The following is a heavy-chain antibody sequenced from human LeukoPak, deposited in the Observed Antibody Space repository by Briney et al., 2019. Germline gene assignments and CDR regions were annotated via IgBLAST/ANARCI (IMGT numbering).Heavy chain of an antibody. D-gene: IGHD2-15*01. V-gene: IGHV1-24*01. CDR3: AAEGQWSLVHYFNS. J-gene: IGHJ4*02. CDR2: FDPEDAEV. Sequence: ASVKVSCKVSGNTLTDLSIHWVRQAPEKGLDWMGGFDPEDAEVIYSEKFQDRVTMTEDPSTDTAYLELSSLRSEDTAVYYCAAEGQWSLVHYFNSWGQGTLVTVSS. CDR1: GNTLTDLS.